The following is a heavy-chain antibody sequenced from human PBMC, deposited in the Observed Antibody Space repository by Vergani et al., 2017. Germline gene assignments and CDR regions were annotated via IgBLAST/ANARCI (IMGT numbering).Heavy chain of an antibody. D-gene: IGHD5-24*01. Sequence: QVQLVQSGAEVKKPGASVKVSCKASGYTFTSYYMHWVRQAPGQGLEWMGIINPSGGRTTYAQKFQGRVTMTRDTSTSTVYMELSSLRSEDTAVYYCAREMATTDAFDIWGQGTMVTVSS. CDR1: GYTFTSYY. J-gene: IGHJ3*02. CDR3: AREMATTDAFDI. V-gene: IGHV1-46*01. CDR2: INPSGGRT.